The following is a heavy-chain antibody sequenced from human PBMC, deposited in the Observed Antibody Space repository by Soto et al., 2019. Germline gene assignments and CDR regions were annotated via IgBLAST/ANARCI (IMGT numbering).Heavy chain of an antibody. Sequence: GGSLILSCAASGFTFSSYSVSWVRQAPGKGLEWVSAISGSGGSTYYADSVKGRFTISRDNSKNTLYLQMNSLRAEDTAVYYCAKDLLGFGGVWGQGTTVTSP. CDR3: AKDLLGFGGV. CDR2: ISGSGGST. D-gene: IGHD3-10*01. CDR1: GFTFSSYS. J-gene: IGHJ6*02. V-gene: IGHV3-23*01.